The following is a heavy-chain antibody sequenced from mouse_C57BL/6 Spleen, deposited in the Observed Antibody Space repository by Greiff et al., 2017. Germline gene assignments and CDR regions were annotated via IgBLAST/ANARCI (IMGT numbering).Heavy chain of an antibody. V-gene: IGHV1-69*01. D-gene: IGHD2-3*01. J-gene: IGHJ3*01. CDR3: ARRDDYSPWFAY. CDR1: GYTFTSYW. CDR2: IDPSDSYT. Sequence: QVQLQQSGAELVMPGASVKLSCKASGYTFTSYWMSWVKQRPGQGLEWIGEIDPSDSYTNYNQKFKGKSTLTVDKSSSTAYMQLSSLTSEDSAVYYCARRDDYSPWFAYWGQGTLVTVSA.